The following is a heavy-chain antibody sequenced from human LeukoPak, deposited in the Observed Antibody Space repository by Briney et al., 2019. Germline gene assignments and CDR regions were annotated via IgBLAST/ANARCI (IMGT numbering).Heavy chain of an antibody. D-gene: IGHD2-15*01. J-gene: IGHJ4*02. Sequence: PSETLSLTCIVSGGSISSYYWSWIRQPPGKGLEWIGYIYYSGNTNFNPSLKSRVTISLDTSKNQFSLKLSSMTAAGTAVYYCARDLGDYFDYWGQGTLVTVSS. CDR2: IYYSGNT. V-gene: IGHV4-59*01. CDR3: ARDLGDYFDY. CDR1: GGSISSYY.